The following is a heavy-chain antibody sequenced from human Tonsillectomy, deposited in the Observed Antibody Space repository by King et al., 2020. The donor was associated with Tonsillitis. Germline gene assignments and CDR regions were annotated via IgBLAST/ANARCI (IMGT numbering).Heavy chain of an antibody. CDR3: ARDYGDYAYDY. CDR2: ISSDENNK. Sequence: VQLVESGGGVVQPGRSLRLSCAASGFTFSSFSMHWVRQAPGKGLEWVAVISSDENNKYYADSVKGLFTISRDNSKNTLYLQMNSLRAEDTAVYYCARDYGDYAYDYWGQGTLVTVSS. D-gene: IGHD4-17*01. J-gene: IGHJ4*02. CDR1: GFTFSSFS. V-gene: IGHV3-30*04.